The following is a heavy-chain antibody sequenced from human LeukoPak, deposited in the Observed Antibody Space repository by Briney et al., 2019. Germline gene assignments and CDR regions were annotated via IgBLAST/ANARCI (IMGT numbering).Heavy chain of an antibody. J-gene: IGHJ5*02. V-gene: IGHV3-48*03. CDR1: GFTFSTYE. Sequence: GGSLRLSCTASGFTFSTYEMNWVRQAPGKGLEWVSYISGSGYPIYYADSVKGRFTISRYNSKNTLYLQMNSLRAEDTAVYYCAKSNIVVVPAAIGWFDPWGQGPLVTVSS. CDR3: AKSNIVVVPAAIGWFDP. D-gene: IGHD2-2*01. CDR2: ISGSGYPI.